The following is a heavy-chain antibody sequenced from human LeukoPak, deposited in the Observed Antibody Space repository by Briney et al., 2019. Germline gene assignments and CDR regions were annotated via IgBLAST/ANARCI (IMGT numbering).Heavy chain of an antibody. J-gene: IGHJ3*02. CDR3: ARVALGEPVGRAQIIQLWSPAFEGFDI. D-gene: IGHD5-18*01. Sequence: PGGSLRLSCAASGFTFSSYGMHWVRQAPGKGLEWVAFIRYDGSNKYCADSVKGRFIISRDNSKNTLYLQMNSLRAEDTAVYYCARVALGEPVGRAQIIQLWSPAFEGFDIWGQGTMVTVSS. V-gene: IGHV3-30*02. CDR1: GFTFSSYG. CDR2: IRYDGSNK.